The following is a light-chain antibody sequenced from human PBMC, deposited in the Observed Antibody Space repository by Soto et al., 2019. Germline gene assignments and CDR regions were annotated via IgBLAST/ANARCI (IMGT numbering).Light chain of an antibody. Sequence: DIQMTQSPSSLSASVGDRVTITCQASQDISNYLNWYPQKPGKAPKLLIYDASSLESGVPSRFSGSGSGTEFTLTISSLQPDDFATYYCQQYNSYWGTFGQGTKVDI. CDR2: DAS. J-gene: IGKJ1*01. V-gene: IGKV1-5*01. CDR1: QDISNY. CDR3: QQYNSYWGT.